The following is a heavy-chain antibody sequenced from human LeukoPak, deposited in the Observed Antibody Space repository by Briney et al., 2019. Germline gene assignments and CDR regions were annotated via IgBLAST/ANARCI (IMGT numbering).Heavy chain of an antibody. CDR3: ARVGIAAALTRGSYYYYMDV. J-gene: IGHJ6*03. CDR1: GGTFSSYA. CDR2: IIPIFGTA. D-gene: IGHD6-13*01. Sequence: GSSVKVSCKASGGTFSSYAISWVRQAPGQGLEWMGGIIPIFGTANYAQKFQGRVTITADESTSTAYMELSSLRSEDTAVYYCARVGIAAALTRGSYYYYMDVWGQGTLVTVSS. V-gene: IGHV1-69*01.